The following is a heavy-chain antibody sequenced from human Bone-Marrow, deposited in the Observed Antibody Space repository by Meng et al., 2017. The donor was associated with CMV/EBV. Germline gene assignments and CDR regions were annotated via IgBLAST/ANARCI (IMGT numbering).Heavy chain of an antibody. Sequence: SETLSLTCTVSGGSISSSSYYWGWIRQPPGKGLEWIGSIYYSGSTYYNPSLKSRVTISVDTSKNQFSLKLSSVTAADTALYYCARGRGFLEWFFDYWGQGTLVTVSS. D-gene: IGHD3-3*01. CDR3: ARGRGFLEWFFDY. CDR1: GGSISSSSYY. V-gene: IGHV4-39*07. CDR2: IYYSGST. J-gene: IGHJ4*02.